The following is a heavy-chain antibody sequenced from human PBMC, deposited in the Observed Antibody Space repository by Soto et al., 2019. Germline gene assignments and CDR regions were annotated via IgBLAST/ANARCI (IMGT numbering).Heavy chain of an antibody. J-gene: IGHJ6*02. CDR1: GYTFTSYY. CDR2: INPSGGST. Sequence: GASVKVSCKASGYTFTSYYMHWARQAPGQGLEWMGIINPSGGSTSYAQKFQGRVTMTRDTSTSTVYMELSSLRSEDTAVYYCARAATIFGVVIPSHYYYYGMDVWGQGTTVTVSS. CDR3: ARAATIFGVVIPSHYYYYGMDV. V-gene: IGHV1-46*01. D-gene: IGHD3-3*01.